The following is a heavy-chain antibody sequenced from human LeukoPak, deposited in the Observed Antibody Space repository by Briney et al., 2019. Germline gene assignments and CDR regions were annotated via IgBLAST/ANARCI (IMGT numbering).Heavy chain of an antibody. D-gene: IGHD6-13*01. V-gene: IGHV3-23*01. CDR1: GFTFSSYA. CDR3: AKVTGIAAAGTLLYYYYGMDV. J-gene: IGHJ6*04. Sequence: GGSLRLSCAASGFTFSSYAVSWVRQAPGKGLEWVSAISGSGGSTYYADSVKGRFTISRDNSKNTLYLQMNSLRAEDTAVYYCAKVTGIAAAGTLLYYYYGMDVWGKGTTVTVSS. CDR2: ISGSGGST.